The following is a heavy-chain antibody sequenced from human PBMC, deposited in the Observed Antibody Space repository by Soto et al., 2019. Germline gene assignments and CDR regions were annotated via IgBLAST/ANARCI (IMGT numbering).Heavy chain of an antibody. CDR1: GGYY. Sequence: GGYYWSWIRPHPGKGLEWIGSFYSSGSIIYNPSLRSRVSISGDTSSNQFSMSLTSVTAADTARYYCARMYSSGSGWFHPWGQGTLVTVSS. D-gene: IGHD6-19*01. J-gene: IGHJ5*02. V-gene: IGHV4-31*02. CDR2: FYSSGSI. CDR3: ARMYSSGSGWFHP.